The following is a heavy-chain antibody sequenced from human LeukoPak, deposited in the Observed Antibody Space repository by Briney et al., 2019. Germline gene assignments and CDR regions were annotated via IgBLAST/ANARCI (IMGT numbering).Heavy chain of an antibody. D-gene: IGHD6-6*01. CDR2: ISYDGSNK. V-gene: IGHV3-30*03. CDR1: GFTFSSYG. Sequence: PGRSLRLSCAASGFTFSSYGMHWVRQAPGKGLEWVAVISYDGSNKYYADSVKGRFTISRDNSKNTLYLQMNSLRAEDTAVYYCARDWGYSSSPGLDYWGQGTLVTVSS. J-gene: IGHJ4*02. CDR3: ARDWGYSSSPGLDY.